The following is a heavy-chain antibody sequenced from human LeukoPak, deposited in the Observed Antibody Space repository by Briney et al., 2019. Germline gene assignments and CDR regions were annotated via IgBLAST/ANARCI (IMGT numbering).Heavy chain of an antibody. J-gene: IGHJ4*02. CDR1: ELDFSTNA. Sequence: GGSVRLSCAASELDFSTNAMTWVRQAPGKGLEWVSAISISGTKTYYADSVKGRFTISRDNSKNTLYLQMYSLRAEDTAVYYCANEIRPNDYWGQGTLVTVSS. V-gene: IGHV3-23*01. CDR3: ANEIRPNDY. CDR2: ISISGTKT. D-gene: IGHD4-17*01.